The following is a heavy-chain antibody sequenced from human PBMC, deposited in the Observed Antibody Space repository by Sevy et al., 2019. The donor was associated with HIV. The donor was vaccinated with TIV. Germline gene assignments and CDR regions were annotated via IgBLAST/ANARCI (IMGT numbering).Heavy chain of an antibody. V-gene: IGHV3-43*01. CDR2: ISWDGGST. Sequence: GGSLRLSCAASVFTFDDYTMHWVRQAPGKGLEWVSLISWDGGSTYYADSVKGRFTISRDNSKNSLYLQMNSLRTEDTALYYCAKGYYYDSSGYYSWGQGTLVTVSS. CDR3: AKGYYYDSSGYYS. CDR1: VFTFDDYT. D-gene: IGHD3-22*01. J-gene: IGHJ4*02.